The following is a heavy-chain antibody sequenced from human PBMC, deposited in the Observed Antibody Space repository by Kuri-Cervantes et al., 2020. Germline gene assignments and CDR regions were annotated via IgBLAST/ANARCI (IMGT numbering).Heavy chain of an antibody. CDR1: GGTLSSYA. V-gene: IGHV1-69*13. CDR3: AREGVGANDY. J-gene: IGHJ4*02. Sequence: SVKVSCKASGGTLSSYAISWVRQAPGQGLGWMGGIIPIFGTANYAQKFQGRVTITADESTSTAYMELSSLRSEDTAVYYCAREGVGANDYWGQGTLVTVSS. D-gene: IGHD1-26*01. CDR2: IIPIFGTA.